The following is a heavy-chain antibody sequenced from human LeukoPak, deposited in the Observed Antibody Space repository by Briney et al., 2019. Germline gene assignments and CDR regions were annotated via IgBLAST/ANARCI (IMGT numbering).Heavy chain of an antibody. D-gene: IGHD6-19*01. CDR1: RFTLSNYW. J-gene: IGHJ4*02. V-gene: IGHV3-7*01. Sequence: GGSLRLSCAASRFTLSNYWMSWVRQAPGKGLEWVANIKQDGSETYYVDSVKGRFTISRDNAKNSLSLQMNSLRAEDTAVYYCARQRGSGCLDYWGQGTLVTSPQ. CDR3: ARQRGSGCLDY. CDR2: IKQDGSET.